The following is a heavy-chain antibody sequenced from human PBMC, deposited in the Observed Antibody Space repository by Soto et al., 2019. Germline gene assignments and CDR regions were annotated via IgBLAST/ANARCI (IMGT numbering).Heavy chain of an antibody. V-gene: IGHV3-15*07. D-gene: IGHD3-22*01. CDR2: IKSKTDGGTT. Sequence: EVQLVESGGGLVKPGGSLRLSCAASGFTFSNAWMNWVRQAPGKGLEWVGRIKSKTDGGTTDYAAPVKGRFTISRDDSKNTLYLQMNSLKTEDTAVYYCTTAVMYYYDSSGPDDAFDIWGQGTMVTVSS. J-gene: IGHJ3*02. CDR3: TTAVMYYYDSSGPDDAFDI. CDR1: GFTFSNAW.